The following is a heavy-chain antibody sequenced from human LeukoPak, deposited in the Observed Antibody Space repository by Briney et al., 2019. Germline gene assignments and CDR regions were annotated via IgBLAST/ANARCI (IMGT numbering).Heavy chain of an antibody. J-gene: IGHJ5*02. V-gene: IGHV3-21*01. CDR2: ISSSSSYI. Sequence: PGGSLSLSCAASGFTFSSHSMGWLRQAPGKGVEWVSYISSSSSYIYSADSVKGRFTISRDNAKNSLYLQMNSLRAEDTALYFCARVPIVVVPAAYLNWFDPWDQGTLVTVSS. D-gene: IGHD2-2*01. CDR3: ARVPIVVVPAAYLNWFDP. CDR1: GFTFSSHS.